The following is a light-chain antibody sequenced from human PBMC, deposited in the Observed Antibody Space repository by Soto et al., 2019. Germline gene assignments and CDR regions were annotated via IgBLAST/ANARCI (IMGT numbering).Light chain of an antibody. CDR3: QHYGSTVYT. CDR2: GAF. Sequence: DIVLTQSPGTLSLSPGERATLSCRASQSVGSNYLAWYQQKPGQAPRLLIYGAFSRATGIPDRFSGSGSGTDFTLTITRLEPEDLAVYYCQHYGSTVYTFGQGTKLEIK. J-gene: IGKJ2*01. CDR1: QSVGSNY. V-gene: IGKV3-20*01.